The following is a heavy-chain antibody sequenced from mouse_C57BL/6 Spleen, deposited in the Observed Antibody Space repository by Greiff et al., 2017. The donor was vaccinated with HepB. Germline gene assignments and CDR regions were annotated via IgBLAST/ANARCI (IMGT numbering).Heavy chain of an antibody. Sequence: EVQVVESGAELVRPGASVKLSCTASGFNIKDDYMHWVKQRPEQGLEWIGWIDPENGDTEYASKFQGKATITADTSSNTAYLQLSSLTSEDTAVYYCTRYYGSSYGAMDYWGQGTSVTVSS. J-gene: IGHJ4*01. V-gene: IGHV14-4*01. CDR3: TRYYGSSYGAMDY. D-gene: IGHD1-1*01. CDR1: GFNIKDDY. CDR2: IDPENGDT.